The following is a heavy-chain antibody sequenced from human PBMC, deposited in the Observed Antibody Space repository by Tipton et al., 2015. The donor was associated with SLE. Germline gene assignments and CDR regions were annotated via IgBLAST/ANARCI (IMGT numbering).Heavy chain of an antibody. Sequence: GLVKPSETLSLVCVVNRGSLTGYSWNWIRQFPGKGLEWIGEIDRDGSPNYKSSLQNRVTMSVDRSGNQFSLRLTSVTAADTAVYYCAGGVSGYYFYSCMDVWGKGTTVTISS. CDR2: IDRDGSP. D-gene: IGHD3-16*01. CDR1: RGSLTGYS. V-gene: IGHV4-34*01. J-gene: IGHJ6*03. CDR3: AGGVSGYYFYSCMDV.